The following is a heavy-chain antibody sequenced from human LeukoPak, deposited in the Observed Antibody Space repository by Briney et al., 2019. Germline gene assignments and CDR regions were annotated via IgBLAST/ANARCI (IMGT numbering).Heavy chain of an antibody. D-gene: IGHD3-22*01. CDR3: ARVISSAWRQNDL. CDR1: GDSITSYAW. CDR2: IHLNGIT. J-gene: IGHJ5*02. Sequence: SETLSLTCSVTGDSITSYAWWSWVRQPPGKGLEWIGEIHLNGITNYNPSLKSRVTMSIDKSNNQFSLNLSSVTAADTAVYYCARVISSAWRQNDLWSQGTLVTV. V-gene: IGHV4-4*02.